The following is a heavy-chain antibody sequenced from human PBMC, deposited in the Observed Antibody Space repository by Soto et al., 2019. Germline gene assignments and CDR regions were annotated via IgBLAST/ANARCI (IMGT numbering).Heavy chain of an antibody. D-gene: IGHD3-10*01. V-gene: IGHV3-74*01. CDR1: GFTFIIYW. CDR2: MNSEGTTI. Sequence: HPWGSLRLSCAASGFTFIIYWMHCVRQSPGKGLVWVSRMNSEGTTINYAHSVKGLFTISRNNANNTLYLQVSSLRAKDTAVYYCATAGLFRFEYWGQGTLVPVS. J-gene: IGHJ4*02. CDR3: ATAGLFRFEY.